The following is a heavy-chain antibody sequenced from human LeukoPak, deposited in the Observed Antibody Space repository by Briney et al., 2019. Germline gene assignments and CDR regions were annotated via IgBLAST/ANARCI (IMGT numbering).Heavy chain of an antibody. CDR1: GGTFGSYA. CDR2: IIPIFGTA. CDR3: ARETFGYRWDFDY. D-gene: IGHD5-24*01. J-gene: IGHJ4*02. V-gene: IGHV1-69*01. Sequence: SVKVSCKASGGTFGSYAISWVRQAPGQGLEWMGGIIPIFGTANYAQKFQGRVTITADESTSTAYMELSSLRSEDTAVYYCARETFGYRWDFDYWGQGTLVTVSS.